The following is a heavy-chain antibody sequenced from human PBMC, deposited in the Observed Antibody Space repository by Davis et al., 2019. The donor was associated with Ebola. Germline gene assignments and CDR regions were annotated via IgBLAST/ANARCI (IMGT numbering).Heavy chain of an antibody. J-gene: IGHJ4*02. V-gene: IGHV3-7*03. CDR2: IKQDGSEK. CDR1: GFTFNNYY. Sequence: GESLKISCAASGFTFNNYYMHWVRQAPGKGLEWVANIKQDGSEKYYVDSVKGRFTISRDNAKNSLYLQMNSLTADDTAVYYCARDVGVEFDYWGQGTLVTVSS. D-gene: IGHD3-10*01. CDR3: ARDVGVEFDY.